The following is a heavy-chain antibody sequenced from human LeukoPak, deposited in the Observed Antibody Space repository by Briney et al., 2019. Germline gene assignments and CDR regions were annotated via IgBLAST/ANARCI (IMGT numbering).Heavy chain of an antibody. CDR2: LDQDADRE. D-gene: IGHD1-14*01. CDR1: GFTFRAYW. CDR3: ARATTASARDH. Sequence: HPGGSLRLPCAASGFTFRAYWMSWARQAPGKGLEWVASLDQDADREYYVDSVKGRFTISRDNAKSSLYLQMDSLRVEDTAVYYCARATTASARDHWGQGTLVTVSS. J-gene: IGHJ4*02. V-gene: IGHV3-7*01.